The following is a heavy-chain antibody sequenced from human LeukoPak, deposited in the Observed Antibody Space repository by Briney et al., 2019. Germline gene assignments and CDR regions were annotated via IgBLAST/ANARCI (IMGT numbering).Heavy chain of an antibody. Sequence: SETLSLTCTVSGGSISSSSYYWGWIRQPPGKGLEWIGSIYYSGSTYYNPSLKSRVTISVDTSKNQFSLKLSSVTAADTAVYYCARDGGTVVVAAMDYWGQGTLVTVSS. V-gene: IGHV4-39*07. J-gene: IGHJ4*02. CDR1: GGSISSSSYY. D-gene: IGHD2-15*01. CDR2: IYYSGST. CDR3: ARDGGTVVVAAMDY.